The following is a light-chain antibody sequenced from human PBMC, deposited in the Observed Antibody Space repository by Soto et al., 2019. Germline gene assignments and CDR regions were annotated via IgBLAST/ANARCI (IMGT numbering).Light chain of an antibody. Sequence: IQMTQSPPAVCASVVERHTISFRASQDVGKWLAWYQQKPGKAPTLLIHGASSLQSGVPPRYSGSGYGTDFTLTISSLQPEDFATYYCQQANSFPITFGQGTRLEI. V-gene: IGKV1-12*01. CDR1: QDVGKW. J-gene: IGKJ5*01. CDR3: QQANSFPIT. CDR2: GAS.